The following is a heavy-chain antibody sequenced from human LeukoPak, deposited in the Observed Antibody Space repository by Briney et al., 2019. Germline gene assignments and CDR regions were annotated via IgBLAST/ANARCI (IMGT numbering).Heavy chain of an antibody. J-gene: IGHJ4*02. CDR3: ARDLQGAFDY. D-gene: IGHD3-16*01. CDR1: GGSISSGDYY. V-gene: IGHV4-30-4*08. CDR2: IYCSGST. Sequence: SETLSLTCTVSGGSISSGDYYWSWIRQPPGKGLEWIGYIYCSGSTYYNPSLKSRVTISVDTSKNQFSLRLSSVTAADMAVYYCARDLQGAFDYWGQGTLVTVSS.